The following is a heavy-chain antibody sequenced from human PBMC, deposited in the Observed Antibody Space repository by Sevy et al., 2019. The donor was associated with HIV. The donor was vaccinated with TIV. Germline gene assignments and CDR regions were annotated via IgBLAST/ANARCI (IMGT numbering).Heavy chain of an antibody. CDR3: ARGSWNYFISSPSGWDDYYFDY. Sequence: SETLSLTCAVSGYSISSGYYWGWIRQPPGKGLEWIGSIYHSGSTYYNPSLKGRVTISVDTSKNQFSLKLSSVTAADTAVYYCARGSWNYFISSPSGWDDYYFDYWGQGTLVTVSS. CDR1: GYSISSGYY. J-gene: IGHJ4*02. V-gene: IGHV4-38-2*01. CDR2: IYHSGST. D-gene: IGHD1-7*01.